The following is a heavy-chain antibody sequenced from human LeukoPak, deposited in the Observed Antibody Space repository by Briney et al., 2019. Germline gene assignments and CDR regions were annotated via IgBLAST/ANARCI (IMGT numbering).Heavy chain of an antibody. CDR2: VSPYNGNT. J-gene: IGHJ4*02. D-gene: IGHD3-10*01. CDR3: ARNGRVRRVVKDLFEY. Sequence: ASVKVSCKASGYTFTSYDITWVRQAPGQGLEWMGRVSPYNGNTYYSQRFQDRVTVTKDTSTGTAYMDLRNLRTDDTAMYYCARNGRVRRVVKDLFEYWGQGTLVAVSS. CDR1: GYTFTSYD. V-gene: IGHV1-18*01.